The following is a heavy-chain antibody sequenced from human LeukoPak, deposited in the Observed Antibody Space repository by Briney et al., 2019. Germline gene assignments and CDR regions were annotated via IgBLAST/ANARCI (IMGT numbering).Heavy chain of an antibody. J-gene: IGHJ4*02. CDR2: ISWNSGSI. Sequence: GRSLRLSCAASGFTFDDYAMHWVRQVPGKGLEWVSGISWNSGSIGYADSVKGRFTISRDNAKNSVSLQMNSLRAEDTAVYYCARLGPSYDQLYWGQGTLVTVSS. V-gene: IGHV3-9*01. CDR1: GFTFDDYA. D-gene: IGHD3-22*01. CDR3: ARLGPSYDQLY.